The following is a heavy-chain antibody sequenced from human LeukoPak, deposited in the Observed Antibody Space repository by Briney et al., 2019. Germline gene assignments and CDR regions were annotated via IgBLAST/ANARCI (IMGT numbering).Heavy chain of an antibody. V-gene: IGHV1-3*04. CDR2: INTGNDHT. CDR1: GYTFTSFH. D-gene: IGHD2-8*01. J-gene: IGHJ4*02. Sequence: ASVKVSCKTSGYTFTSFHVHWVRQAPGQGLEWMGWINTGNDHTRYSPRFQGRVTVAMDTSATTVYMELNSLTSEDTAVYYCARKSTNAGGGFDFWGQGTLVAVSS. CDR3: ARKSTNAGGGFDF.